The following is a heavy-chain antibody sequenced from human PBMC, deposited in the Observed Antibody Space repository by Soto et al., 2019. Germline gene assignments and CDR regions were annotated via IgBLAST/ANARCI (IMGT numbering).Heavy chain of an antibody. V-gene: IGHV3-23*01. CDR3: EKAPRGVAGTRLAYLDX. J-gene: IGHJ4*02. D-gene: IGHD6-19*01. CDR2: ISGSGGST. CDR1: GFTFSSYA. Sequence: GGSLRLSCAASGFTFSSYAMSWVRQAPGKGLEWVSAISGSGGSTYYAYSVKGRFTISIDNSKNTLYLQMNSLRAEDTAVYYCEKAPRGVAGTRLAYLDXWGQGTLVT.